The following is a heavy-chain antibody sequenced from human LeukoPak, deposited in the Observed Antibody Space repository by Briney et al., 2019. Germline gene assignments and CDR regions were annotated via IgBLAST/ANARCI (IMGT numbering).Heavy chain of an antibody. J-gene: IGHJ4*02. Sequence: PSETLSLTCAVYGGSFSGYYWSWIRQPPGKGLEWIGEINHSGSTNYNPSLKSRVTISVDTSKNQFSLKLSSVTAADTAVYYCARRVGDFWSGPDYWGQGTLVTVSS. CDR3: ARRVGDFWSGPDY. CDR1: GGSFSGYY. CDR2: INHSGST. D-gene: IGHD3-3*01. V-gene: IGHV4-34*01.